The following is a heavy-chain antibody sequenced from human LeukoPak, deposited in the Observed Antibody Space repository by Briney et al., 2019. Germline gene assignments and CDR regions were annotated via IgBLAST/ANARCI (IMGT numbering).Heavy chain of an antibody. Sequence: GGSLRLSCAASGFTFSSYAMSWVRQAPGKGLEWVSAISGSGGSTYCADSVKGRFTISRDNSKNTLYLQMNSLRAEDTAVYYCAKDYSPGPAYYFDYWGQGTLVTVSS. CDR2: ISGSGGST. CDR1: GFTFSSYA. J-gene: IGHJ4*02. V-gene: IGHV3-23*01. D-gene: IGHD1-1*01. CDR3: AKDYSPGPAYYFDY.